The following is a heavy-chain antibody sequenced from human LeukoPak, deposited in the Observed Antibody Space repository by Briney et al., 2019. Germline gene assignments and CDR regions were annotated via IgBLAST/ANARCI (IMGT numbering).Heavy chain of an antibody. J-gene: IGHJ4*02. CDR3: ARGWLHDFDF. D-gene: IGHD5-24*01. V-gene: IGHV6-1*01. Sequence: SQTLSLTCALSGDSVSSNSAAWNWIRQSPSRGLEWLGRTYYRSKWYNDYAISVKSRIIINPDTSKNQFSLQLNSATPEDTAVYYCARGWLHDFDFWGQGTLVTVSS. CDR1: GDSVSSNSAA. CDR2: TYYRSKWYN.